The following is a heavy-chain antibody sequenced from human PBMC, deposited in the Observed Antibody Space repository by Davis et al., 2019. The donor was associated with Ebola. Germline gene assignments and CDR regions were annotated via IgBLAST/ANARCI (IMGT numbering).Heavy chain of an antibody. V-gene: IGHV3-30*03. CDR2: ISFDGNSK. D-gene: IGHD2-21*02. CDR1: GFTFSSYG. J-gene: IGHJ4*02. Sequence: GESLKISCAASGFTFSSYGMHWVRQAPGKGLEWVAVISFDGNSKYYADSVKGRFTISRDSSTNTLYLQMNSLRTEDTAMYYCAMPGVAYCGGDCYFDYWGQGTLVTVSS. CDR3: AMPGVAYCGGDCYFDY.